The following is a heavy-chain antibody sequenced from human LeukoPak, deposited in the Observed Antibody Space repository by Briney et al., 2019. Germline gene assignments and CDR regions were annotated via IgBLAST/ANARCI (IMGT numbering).Heavy chain of an antibody. CDR1: GYIFTGYY. D-gene: IGHD3-22*01. CDR3: ARGGDYYDSSGFDI. J-gene: IGHJ3*02. CDR2: INPNSGGT. Sequence: ASVKVSCKASGYIFTGYYMHWVRQAPGQGLEWMGWINPNSGGTNYAQKFQGRVTMTRDTSISTAYMELSRLRSDDTAVYYCARGGDYYDSSGFDIWGQGTMVTVSS. V-gene: IGHV1-2*02.